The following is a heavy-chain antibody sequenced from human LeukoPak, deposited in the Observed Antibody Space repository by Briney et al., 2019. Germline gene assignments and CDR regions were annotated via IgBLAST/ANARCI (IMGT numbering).Heavy chain of an antibody. CDR2: ISSSGSTI. J-gene: IGHJ4*02. CDR3: AREDVEMATPFDY. Sequence: PGGSLRLSCAASGFTFSDYYMSWIRQAPGKGLEWVSYISSSGSTIYYADSVKGRFTISRDNAKNSLYLQMNSLRAEDTAVYYCAREDVEMATPFDYWGQGTLVTVSS. D-gene: IGHD5-24*01. V-gene: IGHV3-11*01. CDR1: GFTFSDYY.